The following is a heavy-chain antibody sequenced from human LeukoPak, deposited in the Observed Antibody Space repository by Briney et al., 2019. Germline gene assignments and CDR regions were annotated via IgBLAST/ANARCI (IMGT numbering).Heavy chain of an antibody. D-gene: IGHD2-2*01. CDR1: GGSFSGYY. J-gene: IGHJ4*02. CDR2: INHSGST. Sequence: SETLSLTCAVYGGSFSGYYWSWIRQPPGKGLEWIGEINHSGSTNYNPSLKSRVTISVDTSKNQFSLKLSSVTAADTAVYYCAGRGSKRTRVVPAASTSGSPRGWFDYWGQGTLVTVSS. V-gene: IGHV4-34*01. CDR3: AGRGSKRTRVVPAASTSGSPRGWFDY.